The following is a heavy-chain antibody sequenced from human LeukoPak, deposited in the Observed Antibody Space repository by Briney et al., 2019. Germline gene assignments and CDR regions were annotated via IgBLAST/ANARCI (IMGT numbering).Heavy chain of an antibody. V-gene: IGHV4-61*02. Sequence: SQTLSLTCTVSGGSISSGGYYWSWIRQPAGKGLEWIGRIYTSGSTNYNPSLKNRVTISLDTSKNQFSLRLSSVTAADTAVYYCARDDCLSGSTCCNNWFHPWGQGTLVTVSS. J-gene: IGHJ5*02. D-gene: IGHD2-2*01. CDR2: IYTSGST. CDR1: GGSISSGGYY. CDR3: ARDDCLSGSTCCNNWFHP.